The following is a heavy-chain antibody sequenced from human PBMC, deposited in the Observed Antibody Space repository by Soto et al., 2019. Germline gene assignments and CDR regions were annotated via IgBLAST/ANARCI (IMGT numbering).Heavy chain of an antibody. CDR2: INGDGSST. CDR1: GFTFSKYW. J-gene: IGHJ2*01. CDR3: ASLCVNPRLWYFAL. Sequence: EVQLVESGGGLVQPGGSLRLSCAASGFTFSKYWMYWVRQAPGKGLVWVARINGDGSSTTYADSVTGRFTISRDNANTALHPQINILRAEDTALYYSASLCVNPRLWYFALWGRGTLLTLSS. D-gene: IGHD2-21*01. V-gene: IGHV3-74*01.